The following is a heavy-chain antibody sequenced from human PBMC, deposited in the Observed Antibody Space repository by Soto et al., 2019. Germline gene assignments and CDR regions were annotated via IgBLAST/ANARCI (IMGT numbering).Heavy chain of an antibody. J-gene: IGHJ3*02. CDR1: GFTFTSSA. CDR2: IVVGSGNT. Sequence: SVKVSCKASGFTFTSSAVQWVRQARGQRLEWIGWIVVGSGNTNYAQKFQERVTITRDMSTSTAYMELSSLRSEDTAVYYCAAEQKVGDMVRGPMSPDAFDIWGQGTMVTVSS. CDR3: AAEQKVGDMVRGPMSPDAFDI. D-gene: IGHD3-10*01. V-gene: IGHV1-58*01.